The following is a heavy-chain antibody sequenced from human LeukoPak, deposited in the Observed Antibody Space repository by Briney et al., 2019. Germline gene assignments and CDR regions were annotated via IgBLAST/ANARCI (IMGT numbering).Heavy chain of an antibody. D-gene: IGHD1-26*01. CDR3: AKVRLMAEWELRGWYMDV. Sequence: GSLSLSCAASGFTFSSYAMSWVRPAPGKGLEWVSAISGSGGSTYYADSVKGQFTISRDNSKNTLYLQMNSLRAEDTAVYYCAKVRLMAEWELRGWYMDVWGKGTTVTVSS. CDR2: ISGSGGST. J-gene: IGHJ6*03. V-gene: IGHV3-23*01. CDR1: GFTFSSYA.